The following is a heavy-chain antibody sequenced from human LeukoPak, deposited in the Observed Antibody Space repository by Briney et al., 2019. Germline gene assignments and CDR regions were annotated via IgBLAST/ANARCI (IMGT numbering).Heavy chain of an antibody. Sequence: SETLSLTCAVYGGSFSGYYWSWIRQPPGKGLEWIGEINHSGSTNYNPSLKSRVTISVYTSKNQFTLKLSSVTAADTAVYYCASIQPPFDNWGQGTLVTVSS. CDR2: INHSGST. V-gene: IGHV4-34*01. D-gene: IGHD5-18*01. J-gene: IGHJ4*02. CDR3: ASIQPPFDN. CDR1: GGSFSGYY.